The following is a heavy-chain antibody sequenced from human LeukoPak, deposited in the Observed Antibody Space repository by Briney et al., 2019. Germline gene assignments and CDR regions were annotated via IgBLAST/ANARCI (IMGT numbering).Heavy chain of an antibody. J-gene: IGHJ4*02. CDR3: ARGDGYSYAFDY. CDR2: IYYSGST. Sequence: SETLSLTCTVSVGSISRHYWSWIRQPPGKGLEWIGYIYYSGSTNYNPSLKSRVTISVDTSKNHFSLKLSSVTAADTAAYYCARGDGYSYAFDYWGQGTLVTVSS. V-gene: IGHV4-59*11. CDR1: VGSISRHY. D-gene: IGHD5-12*01.